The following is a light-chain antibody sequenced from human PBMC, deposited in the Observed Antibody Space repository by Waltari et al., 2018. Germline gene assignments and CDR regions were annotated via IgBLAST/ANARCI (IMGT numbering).Light chain of an antibody. J-gene: IGLJ2*01. Sequence: QSALTQPASVSGSPGQSITISCTGTSSDVGGYNYVSWYQQHPGKAPKLIIYEVSDRPSGVSNRFSGSKSGNMAYLTISGLQAEDEADYYCSSYTGSSTLVFGGGTKLTVL. CDR3: SSYTGSSTLV. CDR2: EVS. V-gene: IGLV2-14*01. CDR1: SSDVGGYNY.